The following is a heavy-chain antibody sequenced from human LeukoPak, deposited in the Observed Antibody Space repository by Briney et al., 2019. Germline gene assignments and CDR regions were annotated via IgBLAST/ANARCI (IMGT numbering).Heavy chain of an antibody. Sequence: SETLSLTCTVSGGSISSYYWSWIRQPAGKGLEWIGRIYTSGSTNYNPSLKSRVTISVDTSKNQFSLKLSSVTAADTAVYYCARDYRGGHDWYFDLWGRGTLVTVSS. J-gene: IGHJ2*01. V-gene: IGHV4-4*07. CDR1: GGSISSYY. CDR3: ARDYRGGHDWYFDL. D-gene: IGHD3-10*01. CDR2: IYTSGST.